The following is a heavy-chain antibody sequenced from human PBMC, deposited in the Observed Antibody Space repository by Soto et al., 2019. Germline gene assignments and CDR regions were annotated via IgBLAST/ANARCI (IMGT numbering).Heavy chain of an antibody. Sequence: GVLRLSCAASGFTFSSYPMHWVRQAPGKGLEWVAVMSYGGSHTYYADSVKGRFTISRDNSKNTLYLQMNSLRAEDTAVYYCASLYSGSYYFDYWGQGTLVTVSS. V-gene: IGHV3-30-3*01. CDR2: MSYGGSHT. CDR3: ASLYSGSYYFDY. CDR1: GFTFSSYP. J-gene: IGHJ4*02. D-gene: IGHD1-26*01.